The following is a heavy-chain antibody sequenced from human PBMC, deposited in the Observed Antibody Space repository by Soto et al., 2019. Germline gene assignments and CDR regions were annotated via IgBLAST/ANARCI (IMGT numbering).Heavy chain of an antibody. Sequence: EVQLVESGGGLIQPGGSLRLSCAASAFSVSTYYMTWVRQPPGKGLEWVSVLYSDGTTYYADSVKGRFTISRDNSKNTLFLQMNPLRSDDTAVYYCARATGDSCWAWVDYWGQGTLVTVSS. V-gene: IGHV3-53*01. CDR2: LYSDGTT. CDR1: AFSVSTYY. J-gene: IGHJ4*02. CDR3: ARATGDSCWAWVDY. D-gene: IGHD6-19*01.